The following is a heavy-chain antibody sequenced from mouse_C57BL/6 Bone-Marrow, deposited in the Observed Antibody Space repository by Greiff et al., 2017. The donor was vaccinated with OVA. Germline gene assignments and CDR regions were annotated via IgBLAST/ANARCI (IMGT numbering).Heavy chain of an antibody. J-gene: IGHJ1*03. D-gene: IGHD1-1*01. CDR3: ARKGGFYYGSSHWYFDV. CDR2: IWSGGST. V-gene: IGHV2-2*01. Sequence: VQLQQSGPGLVQPSQSLSITCTVSGFSLTSYGVHWVRQSPGKGLEWLGVIWSGGSTDYNAAFISRLSISKDNSKSQVFFKMNSLQADDTAIYYCARKGGFYYGSSHWYFDVWGTGTTVTVSS. CDR1: GFSLTSYG.